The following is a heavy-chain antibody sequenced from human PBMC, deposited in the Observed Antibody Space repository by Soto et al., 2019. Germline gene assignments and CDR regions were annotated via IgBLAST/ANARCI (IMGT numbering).Heavy chain of an antibody. CDR3: ANSPVVPAAIWFDP. CDR2: ISGSGGST. V-gene: IGHV3-23*01. Sequence: EVQLLESGGGLVQPGGSLRLSCAASGFTFSSYAMSWVRQAPGKGLEWVSAISGSGGSTYYADSVKGRFTNSRDNSKNTLNLQTNSQRAKDTAVYYCANSPVVPAAIWFDPWGQGTLDTVSS. CDR1: GFTFSSYA. D-gene: IGHD2-2*02. J-gene: IGHJ5*02.